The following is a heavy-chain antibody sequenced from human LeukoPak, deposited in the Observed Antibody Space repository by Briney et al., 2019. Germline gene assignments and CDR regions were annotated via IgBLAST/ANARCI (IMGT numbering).Heavy chain of an antibody. J-gene: IGHJ4*02. CDR3: AGQYGSGSYKGLRFDY. Sequence: SETLSLTCTVSGGSISSGGYYWGWIRQPPGKGLEWIGSIYYSGSTYYNPSLKSRATISVDTSKNQFSLKLSSVTAADTAVYYCAGQYGSGSYKGLRFDYWGQGTLVTVSS. D-gene: IGHD3-10*01. V-gene: IGHV4-39*07. CDR2: IYYSGST. CDR1: GGSISSGGYY.